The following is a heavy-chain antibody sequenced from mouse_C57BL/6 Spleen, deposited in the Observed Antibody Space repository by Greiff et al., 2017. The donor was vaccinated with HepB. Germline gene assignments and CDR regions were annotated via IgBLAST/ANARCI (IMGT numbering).Heavy chain of an antibody. CDR1: GYSFTDYN. V-gene: IGHV1-39*01. J-gene: IGHJ4*01. Sequence: EVQLQQSGPELVKPGASVKISCKASGYSFTDYNMNWVKQSNGKSLEWIGVINPNYGTTSYNQKFKGKATLTVDQSSSTAYMQLNSLTSEDSAVYYCARRTFITTVVADYYAMDDWGQGTSVTVAS. CDR2: INPNYGTT. D-gene: IGHD1-1*01. CDR3: ARRTFITTVVADYYAMDD.